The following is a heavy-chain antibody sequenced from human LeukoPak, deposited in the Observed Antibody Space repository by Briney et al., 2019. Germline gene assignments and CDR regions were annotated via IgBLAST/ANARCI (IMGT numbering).Heavy chain of an antibody. Sequence: PSETLSLTCSVSGGSFDSKYWSWIRQPPGKGLEWIGYIYTSGSTNYNPSLKSRVTISVDTSKNQFSLKLSSVTAADTAVYYCARLRGSSSLESAFDIWGQGTMVTVSS. V-gene: IGHV4-4*09. D-gene: IGHD6-6*01. CDR3: ARLRGSSSLESAFDI. CDR2: IYTSGST. J-gene: IGHJ3*02. CDR1: GGSFDSKY.